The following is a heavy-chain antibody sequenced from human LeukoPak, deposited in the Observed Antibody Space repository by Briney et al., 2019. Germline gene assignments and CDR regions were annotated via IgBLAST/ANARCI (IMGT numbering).Heavy chain of an antibody. D-gene: IGHD1-26*01. Sequence: GGSLRLSCAASGFTFTSYSMNWVREAPGKGLEWVSTISGGGGSTYYADSVKGRFTISRDNSKNTLYLQVNSLRAEDTAVYYCAKGGKWDVTPFDYWGQGTLVTVSS. V-gene: IGHV3-23*01. CDR2: ISGGGGST. CDR1: GFTFTSYS. J-gene: IGHJ4*02. CDR3: AKGGKWDVTPFDY.